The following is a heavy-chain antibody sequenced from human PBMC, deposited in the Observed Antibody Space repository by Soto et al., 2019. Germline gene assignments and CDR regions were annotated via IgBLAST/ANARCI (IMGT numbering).Heavy chain of an antibody. CDR3: ARYPRSSSWRWDYYYYGMDV. V-gene: IGHV1-69*06. CDR1: GGTFSSYA. J-gene: IGHJ6*02. D-gene: IGHD6-13*01. CDR2: INPIFGTA. Sequence: QVQLVQSGAEVKKPGSSVKVSCKASGGTFSSYAISWVRPAPGQGLEWMGGINPIFGTANYAQKFQGRVTITADKSTSTAYMELSSLRSEDTAVYYWARYPRSSSWRWDYYYYGMDVWGQGTTVTVSS.